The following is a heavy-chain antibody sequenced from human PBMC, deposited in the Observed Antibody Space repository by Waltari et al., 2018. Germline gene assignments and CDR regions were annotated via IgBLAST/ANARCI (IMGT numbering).Heavy chain of an antibody. D-gene: IGHD4-17*01. Sequence: QVQLQESGPGLVKPSETLSLTCAVSGYSISRGYYWGWIRQPPGKGLEWIGSIYHSGSTYYNPSLKSRVTISVDTSKNQFSLKLSSVTAADTAVYYCATLYGDHFDYWGQGTLVTVSS. CDR3: ATLYGDHFDY. V-gene: IGHV4-38-2*01. J-gene: IGHJ4*02. CDR2: IYHSGST. CDR1: GYSISRGYY.